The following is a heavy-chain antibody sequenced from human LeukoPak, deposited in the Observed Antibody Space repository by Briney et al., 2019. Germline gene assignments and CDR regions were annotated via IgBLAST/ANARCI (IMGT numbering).Heavy chain of an antibody. Sequence: PSDTLSLPCTVSGGSISSYYWSWLRQPPAKGLEWIGYIYYSGSTNYNPSLKSRVTISVDTSKNQLSLTLSSLTAADTAGSYFARAVAARRYFDYWGQGTLVTVSS. J-gene: IGHJ4*02. CDR1: GGSISSYY. CDR2: IYYSGST. D-gene: IGHD6-19*01. CDR3: ARAVAARRYFDY. V-gene: IGHV4-59*12.